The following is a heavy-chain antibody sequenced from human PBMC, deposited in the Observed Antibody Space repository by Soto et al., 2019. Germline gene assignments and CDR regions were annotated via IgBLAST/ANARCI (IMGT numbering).Heavy chain of an antibody. CDR2: IIPIFGTA. J-gene: IGHJ6*02. V-gene: IGHV1-69*01. CDR3: ARGLLSGAYGSGSYYRGSYYYYGMDV. D-gene: IGHD3-10*01. Sequence: SWQVSCKASGGTFSSYAISCVRQAPGQGLEWMGGIIPIFGTANYAQKFQGRVTITADESTSTAYMELSSLRSEDTAVYYCARGLLSGAYGSGSYYRGSYYYYGMDVWGQ. CDR1: GGTFSSYA.